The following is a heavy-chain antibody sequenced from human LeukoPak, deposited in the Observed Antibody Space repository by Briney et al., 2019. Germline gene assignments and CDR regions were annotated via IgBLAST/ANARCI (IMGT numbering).Heavy chain of an antibody. Sequence: SETLSLTCTVSGGSISSYYWSWIRQPPGKGLEWIGYIYYSGSTNYNPSLKSRVTISVDTSKNQFSLKLSSVTAADTAVYYCARSRYSRGWGPFDYWGQGTLVTVSS. J-gene: IGHJ4*02. V-gene: IGHV4-59*01. D-gene: IGHD6-19*01. CDR2: IYYSGST. CDR1: GGSISSYY. CDR3: ARSRYSRGWGPFDY.